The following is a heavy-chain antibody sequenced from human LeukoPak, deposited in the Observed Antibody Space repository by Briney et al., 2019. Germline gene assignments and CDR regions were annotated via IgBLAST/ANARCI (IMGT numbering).Heavy chain of an antibody. V-gene: IGHV3-21*01. D-gene: IGHD3-22*01. Sequence: GRSLRLSCAASGFSFKTYTMNWVRQAPGKGLEWVSSVNPSHHYKYYADSVKGRFTISRDNAKSSLYLQVNSLRAEDTAVYYCARDRDYYDSNSFSPDAFGIWGQGTMVTVSS. J-gene: IGHJ3*02. CDR2: VNPSHHYK. CDR1: GFSFKTYT. CDR3: ARDRDYYDSNSFSPDAFGI.